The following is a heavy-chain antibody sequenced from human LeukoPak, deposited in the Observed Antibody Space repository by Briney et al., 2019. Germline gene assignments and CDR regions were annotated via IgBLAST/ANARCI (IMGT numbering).Heavy chain of an antibody. D-gene: IGHD5-24*01. Sequence: GGSLRLSCAASTFILSNYWMSWVRQAPGKGPEWVANIKQDGSETNYMDSVKGRFTISRDNTKNSLYLQMNILRAEDTAVYYCARLTRIRDGYNHFDYWGQGTPVTVSS. J-gene: IGHJ4*02. CDR3: ARLTRIRDGYNHFDY. CDR1: TFILSNYW. V-gene: IGHV3-7*01. CDR2: IKQDGSET.